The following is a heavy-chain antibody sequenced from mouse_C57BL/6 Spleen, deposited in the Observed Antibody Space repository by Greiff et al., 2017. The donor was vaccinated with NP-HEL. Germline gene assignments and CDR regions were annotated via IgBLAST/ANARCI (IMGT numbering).Heavy chain of an antibody. Sequence: DVQLVESGGDLVKPGGSLKLSCAASGFTFSSYGMSWVRQTPDKRLEWVATISSGGSYTYYPDSVKGRFTISRDNAKNTLYLQMSSLKSEDTAMYYCARWLRPYYFDYWGQGTTLTVSS. CDR2: ISSGGSYT. J-gene: IGHJ2*01. CDR3: ARWLRPYYFDY. D-gene: IGHD2-2*01. CDR1: GFTFSSYG. V-gene: IGHV5-6*01.